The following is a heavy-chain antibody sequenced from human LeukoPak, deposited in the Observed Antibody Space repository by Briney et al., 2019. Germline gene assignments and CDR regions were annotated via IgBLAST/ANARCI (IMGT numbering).Heavy chain of an antibody. CDR1: GYTFTGYY. CDR2: INPYSGGT. V-gene: IGHV1-2*02. Sequence: ASVKVSCKASGYTFTGYYMHWVRQAPGQGLEWMGWINPYSGGTNFAQKLQGRVTITRDTSISTAYMELSRLRSDDTAVYYCARDLGIIGGNYYYYAMDVWGQGTTVTVSS. D-gene: IGHD1-26*01. J-gene: IGHJ6*02. CDR3: ARDLGIIGGNYYYYAMDV.